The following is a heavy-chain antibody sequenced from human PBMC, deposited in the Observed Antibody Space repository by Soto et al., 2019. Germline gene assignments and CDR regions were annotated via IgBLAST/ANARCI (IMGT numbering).Heavy chain of an antibody. J-gene: IGHJ4*02. CDR1: GGSFSTFT. V-gene: IGHV1-69*02. CDR3: VRIPRYSFPTSDALDQ. D-gene: IGHD1-26*01. Sequence: QVQLVQSGTEVKKPGSSVTVSCKASGGSFSTFTISWVRQAPGQGLQWMGSIIPIFNKPDYAQDFLGRVTFTADISATTAYMELSGLRSEDTAVYYCVRIPRYSFPTSDALDQWGQGTLVTVS. CDR2: IIPIFNKP.